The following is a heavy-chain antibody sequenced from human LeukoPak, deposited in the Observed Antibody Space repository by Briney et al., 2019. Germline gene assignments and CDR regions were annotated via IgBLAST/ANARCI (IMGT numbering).Heavy chain of an antibody. CDR3: ARSGSYSYNWFDP. V-gene: IGHV4-59*01. CDR1: GGSITNYY. J-gene: IGHJ5*02. Sequence: SETLSLTCTVSGGSITNYYWSWIRQPPGKGLEWIGYIYYSGSTNYNPSLKSRVTISVDTSKNQFSLKLSSVTAADTAAYYCARSGSYSYNWFDPWGQGTLVTVSS. CDR2: IYYSGST. D-gene: IGHD1-26*01.